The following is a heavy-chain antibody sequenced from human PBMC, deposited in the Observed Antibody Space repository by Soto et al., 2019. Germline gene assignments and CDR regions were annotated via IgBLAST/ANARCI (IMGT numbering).Heavy chain of an antibody. CDR1: GGSISSGGYY. CDR3: ARDKSGYSYYYFDY. Sequence: QVQLQESGPGLVKPSQTLSLTCTVSGGSISSGGYYWSWIRQHPGKGLEWIGYIYYSGSTYYNPSLKSRVTISVDTSKNQFSLKLSSVTAAETAVYYCARDKSGYSYYYFDYWGQGTLVTVSS. D-gene: IGHD5-18*01. J-gene: IGHJ4*02. V-gene: IGHV4-31*03. CDR2: IYYSGST.